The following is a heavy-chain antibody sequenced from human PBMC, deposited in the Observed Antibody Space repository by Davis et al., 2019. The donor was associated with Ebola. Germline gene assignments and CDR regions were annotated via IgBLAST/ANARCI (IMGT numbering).Heavy chain of an antibody. D-gene: IGHD6-13*01. CDR3: ARDKQMVLSGLSYNYYGMDV. V-gene: IGHV4-34*01. Sequence: PSETLSLTCAVYGGSSSGYYWSWIRQPPGKGLEWIGEINHSGSTNYNPSLKSRVTISVDTSKNQFSLKPSSVTAADTAIYYCARDKQMVLSGLSYNYYGMDVWGQGTTVTVSS. CDR2: INHSGST. J-gene: IGHJ6*02. CDR1: GGSSSGYY.